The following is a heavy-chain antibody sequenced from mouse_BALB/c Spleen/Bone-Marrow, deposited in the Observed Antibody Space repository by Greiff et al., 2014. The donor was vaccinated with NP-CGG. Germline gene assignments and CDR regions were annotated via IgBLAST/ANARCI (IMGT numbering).Heavy chain of an antibody. CDR1: GYTFTSYW. J-gene: IGHJ4*01. CDR2: IAPGSGST. Sequence: DLVKPGASVRLSCKASGYTFTSYWINWIKQRPGQGLEWIGRIAPGSGSTYYDEMFKGKATLTVDTSSSTAYIQLSSLSSADSAVYFCAGSYYGKAMDYWGQGTSVTVSS. V-gene: IGHV1S41*01. D-gene: IGHD1-1*01. CDR3: AGSYYGKAMDY.